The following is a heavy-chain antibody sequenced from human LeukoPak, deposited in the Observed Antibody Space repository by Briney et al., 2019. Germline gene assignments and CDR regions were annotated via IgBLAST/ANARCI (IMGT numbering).Heavy chain of an antibody. V-gene: IGHV3-11*01. CDR2: ISSNSGTSI. D-gene: IGHD3-10*01. Sequence: QPGGSLRLSCEASGFTFSDYYVSWIRQAPGKGLEWVSYISSNSGTSIYYADSMKGRLTISRDNAKNSVYLQMNSLRAEDTAVYYCAKDHGVRGVTYGMDVWGQGTTVTVSS. J-gene: IGHJ6*02. CDR3: AKDHGVRGVTYGMDV. CDR1: GFTFSDYY.